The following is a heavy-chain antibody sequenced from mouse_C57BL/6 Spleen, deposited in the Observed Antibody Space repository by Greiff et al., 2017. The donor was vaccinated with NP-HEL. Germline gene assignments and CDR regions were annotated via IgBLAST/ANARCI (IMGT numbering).Heavy chain of an antibody. CDR1: GYAFSSYW. Sequence: VQLQQSGAELVKPGASVKISCKASGYAFSSYWMNWVKQRPGKGLEWIGQIYPGDGDTNYNGKFKGKAKLTADKSSSTAYMQLSSLTSEDSAVYFYAAPYYGNYGVDYWGQGTTLTVSS. V-gene: IGHV1-80*01. J-gene: IGHJ2*01. CDR2: IYPGDGDT. D-gene: IGHD2-10*01. CDR3: AAPYYGNYGVDY.